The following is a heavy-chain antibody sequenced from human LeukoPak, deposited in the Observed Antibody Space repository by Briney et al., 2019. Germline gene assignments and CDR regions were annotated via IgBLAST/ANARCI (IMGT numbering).Heavy chain of an antibody. CDR3: TTDSQLLWFGELPQPDGY. J-gene: IGHJ4*02. V-gene: IGHV3-15*01. Sequence: GGSLRLSCAASGFTFSNAWIKSKTDGGTTDYAAPVKGRFTISRDDSKNTLYLQMNSLKTEDTAVYYCTTDSQLLWFGELPQPDGYWGQGTLVTVSS. D-gene: IGHD3-10*01. CDR1: GFTFSNAW. CDR2: KSKTDGGTT.